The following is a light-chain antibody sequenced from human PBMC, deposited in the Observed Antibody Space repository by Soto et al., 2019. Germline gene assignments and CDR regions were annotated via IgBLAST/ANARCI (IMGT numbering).Light chain of an antibody. Sequence: SVLTQPASVSGSPGQSITISCRGTRSDIGSYNYVAWYQQFPGKTPKILIYGVSNRPSGVSSRFSGSKSGNTASLTISGLQAEDEADYYCISYTGSSTSYVFGSGTKV. CDR3: ISYTGSSTSYV. CDR1: RSDIGSYNY. J-gene: IGLJ1*01. CDR2: GVS. V-gene: IGLV2-14*01.